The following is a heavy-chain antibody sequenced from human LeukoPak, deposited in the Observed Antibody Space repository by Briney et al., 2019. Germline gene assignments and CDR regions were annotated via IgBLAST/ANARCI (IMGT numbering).Heavy chain of an antibody. CDR2: MNPNSGNT. CDR3: ARDGVYSSSWYSHWFDP. J-gene: IGHJ5*02. D-gene: IGHD6-13*01. V-gene: IGHV1-8*01. Sequence: ASVKVSCKASGYTFTSYDINWVRQATGQGLEWMGWMNPNSGNTGYAQKFQGRVTMTRDTSISTAYMELSRLRSDDTAVYYCARDGVYSSSWYSHWFDPWGQGTLVTVSS. CDR1: GYTFTSYD.